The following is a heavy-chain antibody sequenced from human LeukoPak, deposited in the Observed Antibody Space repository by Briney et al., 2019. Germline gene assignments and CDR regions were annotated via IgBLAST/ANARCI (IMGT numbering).Heavy chain of an antibody. D-gene: IGHD1-1*01. CDR2: FDPEDGET. Sequence: ASVKVSCKVSGYTLTELSMHWVRQAPGKGREWMGGFDPEDGETIYAQKFQGRVTMTEHTSTDTAYMELSSLRSEDTAVYYCATQNARGYYGMDVWGQGTTVTVSS. CDR3: ATQNARGYYGMDV. J-gene: IGHJ6*02. CDR1: GYTLTELS. V-gene: IGHV1-24*01.